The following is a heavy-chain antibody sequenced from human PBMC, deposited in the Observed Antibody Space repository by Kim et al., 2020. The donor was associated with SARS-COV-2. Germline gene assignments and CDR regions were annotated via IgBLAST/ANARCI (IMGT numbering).Heavy chain of an antibody. CDR3: ARHAVVRGVIPNWFDP. CDR1: GGSISSSSYY. Sequence: SETLSLTCTVSGGSISSSSYYWGWIRQPPGKGLEWIGSIYYSGSTHYNPSLKSRVSISVDTYKNQFSLKLTSLTAADTTIYYCARHAVVRGVIPNWFDPWGQGTLVTVSS. J-gene: IGHJ5*02. CDR2: IYYSGST. D-gene: IGHD3-10*01. V-gene: IGHV4-39*01.